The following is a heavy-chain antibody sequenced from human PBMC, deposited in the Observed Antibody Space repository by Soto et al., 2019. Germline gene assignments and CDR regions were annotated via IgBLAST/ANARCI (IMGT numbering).Heavy chain of an antibody. CDR3: ARDNQGDGYIFDY. J-gene: IGHJ4*02. CDR2: IWYDGSNK. D-gene: IGHD5-12*01. V-gene: IGHV3-33*01. Sequence: PGGSLRLSCAASGFTFSSYGMHWVRQAPGKGLEWVAVIWYDGSNKYYADSVKGRFTISRDNSKNTLYLQMNSLRAEDTAVYYCARDNQGDGYIFDYWGQGTLVTVSS. CDR1: GFTFSSYG.